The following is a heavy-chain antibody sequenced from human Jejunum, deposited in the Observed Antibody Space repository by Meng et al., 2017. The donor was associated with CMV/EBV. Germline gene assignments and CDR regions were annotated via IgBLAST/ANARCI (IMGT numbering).Heavy chain of an antibody. J-gene: IGHJ4*02. CDR2: IIPTVNIV. CDR3: ARGTHYYDSASYYYNLGY. D-gene: IGHD3-22*01. V-gene: IGHV1-69*10. CDR1: SKKA. Sequence: SKKAISGVREAPGQGREWMGGIIPTVNIVNYSEKMQGRVTITADTSTSTAYMELSSLRSEDTAVYYCARGTHYYDSASYYYNLGYWGQGTLVTVSS.